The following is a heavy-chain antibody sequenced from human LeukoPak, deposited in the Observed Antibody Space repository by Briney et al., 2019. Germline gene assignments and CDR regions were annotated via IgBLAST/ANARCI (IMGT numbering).Heavy chain of an antibody. CDR2: INHSGST. CDR3: ARTKDIVVVPAAFDY. CDR1: GGSFSGYY. Sequence: SETLSLTCAVYGGSFSGYYWSWIRQPPGKGLEWIGEINHSGSTIYNPSLKSRVTISVDTSKNQFSLKLSSVTAADTAVYYCARTKDIVVVPAAFDYWGQGTLVTVSS. V-gene: IGHV4-34*01. D-gene: IGHD2-2*01. J-gene: IGHJ4*02.